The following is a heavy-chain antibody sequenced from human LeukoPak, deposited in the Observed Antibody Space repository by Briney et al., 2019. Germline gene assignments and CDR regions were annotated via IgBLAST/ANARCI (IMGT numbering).Heavy chain of an antibody. V-gene: IGHV1-18*01. CDR1: GYTFTSYG. CDR2: ISAYNGNT. Sequence: GASVKASCKASGYTFTSYGISWVRQAPGQGLEWMGWISAYNGNTNYAQKLQGRVTMTTDTSTSTAYMELRSLRSDDTAVYYCARTEEQWLASYPSTDYWGQGTLVTVSS. J-gene: IGHJ4*02. CDR3: ARTEEQWLASYPSTDY. D-gene: IGHD6-19*01.